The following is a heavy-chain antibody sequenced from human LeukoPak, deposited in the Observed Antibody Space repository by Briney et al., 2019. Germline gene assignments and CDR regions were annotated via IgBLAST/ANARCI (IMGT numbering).Heavy chain of an antibody. Sequence: GESLKISFKGSGYSFTDYWIGWVRQMPGKGLELMGIIYPGDSDTRYSPSFQGQVTISADKSISTAYLQWSSLKASDTAMYYCARQNIXVSGPLDYWGQGTLVTVSS. CDR2: IYPGDSDT. CDR1: GYSFTDYW. D-gene: IGHD6-19*01. J-gene: IGHJ4*02. V-gene: IGHV5-51*01. CDR3: ARQNIXVSGPLDY.